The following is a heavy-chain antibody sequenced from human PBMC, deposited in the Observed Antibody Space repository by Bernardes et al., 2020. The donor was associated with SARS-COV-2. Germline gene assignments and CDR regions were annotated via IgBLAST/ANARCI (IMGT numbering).Heavy chain of an antibody. V-gene: IGHV3-74*03. J-gene: IGHJ4*02. D-gene: IGHD3-10*01. CDR1: GFTFSSYW. CDR3: VRDLIYPNIRGVLIKEDY. Sequence: GGSLRLSCAASGFTFSSYWMHWVRQAPGKGLVWVSRISTDGSGTTYADSVKGRFSISRDNARNTLYLQMNSLRAEDTAVYYCVRDLIYPNIRGVLIKEDYWGQGTLVTVSS. CDR2: ISTDGSGT.